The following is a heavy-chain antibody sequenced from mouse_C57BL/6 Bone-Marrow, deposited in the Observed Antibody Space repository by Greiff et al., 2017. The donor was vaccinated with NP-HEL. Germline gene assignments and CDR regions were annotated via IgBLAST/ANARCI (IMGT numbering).Heavy chain of an antibody. D-gene: IGHD3-2*01. CDR1: GFTFSSYG. CDR3: AIRQLFAY. CDR2: ISSGGSYT. Sequence: DVHLVESGGDLVKPGGSLKLSCAASGFTFSSYGMSWVRQTPDKRLEWVATISSGGSYTYYPDSVKGRFTISRDNAKNTLYLQMSSLKSEDTAMYYCAIRQLFAYWGQGTLVTVSA. V-gene: IGHV5-6*01. J-gene: IGHJ3*01.